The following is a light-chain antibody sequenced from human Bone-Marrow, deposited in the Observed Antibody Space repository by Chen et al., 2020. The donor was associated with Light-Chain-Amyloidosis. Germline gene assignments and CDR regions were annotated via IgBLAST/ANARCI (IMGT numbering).Light chain of an antibody. V-gene: IGKV1-5*03. CDR3: QQYKSYTFT. J-gene: IGKJ2*01. Sequence: DIRLTQSPSILSASVGVRVTITCRAGQDIGDWLAWFQQKPGRAPNLLIYRASNLESGVPSRFTGSGSGTDFTLTISSLQPDDFATYFCQQYKSYTFTFGPGTKL. CDR1: QDIGDW. CDR2: RAS.